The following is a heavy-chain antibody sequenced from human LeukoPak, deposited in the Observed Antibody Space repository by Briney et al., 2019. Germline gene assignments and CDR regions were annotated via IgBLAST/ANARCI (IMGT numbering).Heavy chain of an antibody. D-gene: IGHD1-26*01. CDR1: GGSISSYH. CDR3: ARETSGSHLDY. CDR2: IYYSGST. J-gene: IGHJ4*02. V-gene: IGHV4-59*01. Sequence: SETLSLTCTVSGGSISSYHWSWIRQPPGKGLEWIGYIYYSGSTNYNPSLKSRVTISVDTSKNQFSLKLSSVTAADTAVYYCARETSGSHLDYWGQGTLVTVSS.